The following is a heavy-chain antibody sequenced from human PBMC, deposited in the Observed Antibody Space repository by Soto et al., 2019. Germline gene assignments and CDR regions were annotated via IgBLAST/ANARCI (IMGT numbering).Heavy chain of an antibody. CDR2: ITHTGRT. D-gene: IGHD5-18*01. V-gene: IGHV4-34*01. CDR1: GGSFSGYY. J-gene: IGHJ4*02. Sequence: QVQLQQWGAGLLKPSETLSLTCAVYGGSFSGYYWTWIRQPPGKGLEWIGDITHTGRTNYNPSLKSRVTMSVDTSKSRFSLKLSSLTAADTAVYYCARGPYRYGQDYWGQGRLVTVSS. CDR3: ARGPYRYGQDY.